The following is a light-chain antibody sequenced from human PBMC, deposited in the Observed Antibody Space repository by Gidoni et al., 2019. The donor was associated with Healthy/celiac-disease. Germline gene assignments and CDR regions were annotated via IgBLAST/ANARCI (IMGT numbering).Light chain of an antibody. Sequence: GERATLSCRASQSVSSSYLAWYQQKPGQAPRLLIYGASSRATGIPDRFSGSGSGTDFTLTISRLEPEDFAVYYCQQYGSSPWTFGQGTKVEIK. CDR3: QQYGSSPWT. V-gene: IGKV3-20*01. CDR2: GAS. CDR1: QSVSSSY. J-gene: IGKJ1*01.